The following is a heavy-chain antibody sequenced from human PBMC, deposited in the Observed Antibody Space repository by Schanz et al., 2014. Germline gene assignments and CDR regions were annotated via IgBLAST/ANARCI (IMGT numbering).Heavy chain of an antibody. CDR2: INPNSGGT. CDR3: ARDGGAF. D-gene: IGHD3-16*01. CDR1: GYTFTDYH. J-gene: IGHJ4*02. V-gene: IGHV1-2*06. Sequence: QVQLVQSGSEVKKPGASVKVSCKSSGYTFTDYHIHWVRQAPGQGLEYMGRINPNSGGTNFAQKFQGRVAMTRDTSSSAAYMELSGLRSDDTAVYYCARDGGAFWGQGTLVTVSS.